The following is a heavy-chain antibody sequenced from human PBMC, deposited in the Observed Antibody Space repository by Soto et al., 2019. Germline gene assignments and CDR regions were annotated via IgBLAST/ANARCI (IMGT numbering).Heavy chain of an antibody. CDR2: ISVYNGNT. J-gene: IGHJ4*02. CDR3: ARDRVRGSSWYPFAY. CDR1: GYTFTNYG. V-gene: IGHV1-18*01. Sequence: QVQLVQSGAEVKKPGASVKVSCKASGYTFTNYGISWVRQAPGQGLEWMAWISVYNGNTNYAQKLQGRFAITSDTSTNTAYMELRSLRSDDTDVYYCARDRVRGSSWYPFAYWGQGTLVTVSS. D-gene: IGHD6-13*01.